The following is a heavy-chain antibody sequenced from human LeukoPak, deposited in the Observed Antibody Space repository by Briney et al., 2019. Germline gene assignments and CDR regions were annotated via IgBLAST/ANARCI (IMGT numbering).Heavy chain of an antibody. Sequence: KTSQTLSLTCTVSGGSISSGGYYWSWIRQHPGKGLEWIGYIYYSGSTYYNPSLKSRVTISVDTSKNQFSLKLSSVTAADTAVYYCARGGPTMVRGVLNWFDPWGQGTLVTVSS. J-gene: IGHJ5*02. CDR3: ARGGPTMVRGVLNWFDP. CDR1: GGSISSGGYY. CDR2: IYYSGST. D-gene: IGHD3-10*01. V-gene: IGHV4-31*03.